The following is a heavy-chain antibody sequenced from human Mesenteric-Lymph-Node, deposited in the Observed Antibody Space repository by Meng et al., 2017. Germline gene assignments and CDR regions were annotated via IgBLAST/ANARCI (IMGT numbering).Heavy chain of an antibody. CDR1: GGSISSYY. V-gene: IGHV4-59*12. D-gene: IGHD6-19*01. Sequence: GSLRLSCTVSGGSISSYYWSWIRQPPGKGLEWIGYIYYSGSTNYNPSLKSRVTISVDTSKNQFSLKLSSVTAADTAVYYCARGLRSSGWYRGGHFQHWGQGTLVTVSS. CDR2: IYYSGST. CDR3: ARGLRSSGWYRGGHFQH. J-gene: IGHJ1*01.